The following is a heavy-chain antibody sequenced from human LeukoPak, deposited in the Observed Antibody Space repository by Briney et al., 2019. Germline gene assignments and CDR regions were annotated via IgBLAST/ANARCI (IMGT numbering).Heavy chain of an antibody. CDR1: GYTFTSYW. CDR3: ARPLGYPRAFEI. J-gene: IGHJ3*02. CDR2: IHPGDSDT. Sequence: GESLKISCKGSGYTFTSYWIGWVRQLPGKGLEWMGVIHPGDSDTRYSPSFQGQVIISVDKSISTAYLQWSSLKASDTAIYYCARPLGYPRAFEIWGPGTMVTVSS. V-gene: IGHV5-51*01. D-gene: IGHD3-22*01.